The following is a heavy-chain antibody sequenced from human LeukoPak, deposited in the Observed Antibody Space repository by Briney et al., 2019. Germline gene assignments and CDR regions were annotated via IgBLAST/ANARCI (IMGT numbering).Heavy chain of an antibody. V-gene: IGHV3-48*03. Sequence: GGSLRLPCAASGFSFYNYALNWVRQAPGKGLEWVSYISSSGSTIYYADSVKGRFTISRDNAKNSLYLQMNSLRAEDTAVYYCARKGDLGSRFDPWGQGTLVTVSS. D-gene: IGHD7-27*01. CDR2: ISSSGSTI. CDR1: GFSFYNYA. CDR3: ARKGDLGSRFDP. J-gene: IGHJ5*02.